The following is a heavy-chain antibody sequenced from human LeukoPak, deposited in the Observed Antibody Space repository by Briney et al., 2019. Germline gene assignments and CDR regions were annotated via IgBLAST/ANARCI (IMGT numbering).Heavy chain of an antibody. Sequence: SVKVSCKASGGTFSSYAISWVRQAPGQGLEWMGRIIPILGIANYAQKFQGRVTITADKSTSTAYMELSSLRSEDTAVYYCARGPDHPYAFDIWGQGTMVTVSS. V-gene: IGHV1-69*04. CDR2: IIPILGIA. CDR3: ARGPDHPYAFDI. CDR1: GGTFSSYA. D-gene: IGHD1-14*01. J-gene: IGHJ3*02.